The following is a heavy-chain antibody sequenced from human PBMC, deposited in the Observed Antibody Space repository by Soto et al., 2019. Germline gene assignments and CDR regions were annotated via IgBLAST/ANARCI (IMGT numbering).Heavy chain of an antibody. CDR1: GCTFTGYY. J-gene: IGHJ4*02. V-gene: IGHV1-2*02. Sequence: GXSVKVCWKASGCTFTGYYMHWVRQAPGQGLEWMGWINPNSGGTNYAQKFQGRVTMTRDTSISTAYMELSRLRSDDTAVYYCARVDYSADWGQGTLVTVSS. D-gene: IGHD4-4*01. CDR2: INPNSGGT. CDR3: ARVDYSAD.